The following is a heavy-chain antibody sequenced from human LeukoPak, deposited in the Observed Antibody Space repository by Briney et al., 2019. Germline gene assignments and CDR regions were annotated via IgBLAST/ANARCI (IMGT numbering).Heavy chain of an antibody. Sequence: GGSLRLSCAASGFTFSSYAMSRVRQAPGKGLEWVSAISGSGGSTYYADSVKGRFTISRDKSKNTLYLQMNSLRAEDTAVYYCAKEDCSSTSCYTEVDYWGQGTLATVSS. CDR2: ISGSGGST. J-gene: IGHJ4*02. CDR3: AKEDCSSTSCYTEVDY. V-gene: IGHV3-23*01. CDR1: GFTFSSYA. D-gene: IGHD2-2*02.